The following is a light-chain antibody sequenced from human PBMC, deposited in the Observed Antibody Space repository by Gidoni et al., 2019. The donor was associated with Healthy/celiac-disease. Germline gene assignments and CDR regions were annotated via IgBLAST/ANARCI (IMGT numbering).Light chain of an antibody. CDR3: QQYGSSPRT. V-gene: IGKV3-20*01. Sequence: EIVLTQSTGTLSLSPGERATVSCRASQRVRSSYLAWYQQNPGQAPRLLIYGASSRATGIPDRFSGSGSGTDFTLTISRLEPEDFAVYYCQQYGSSPRTFGQGTKVEIK. CDR1: QRVRSSY. J-gene: IGKJ1*01. CDR2: GAS.